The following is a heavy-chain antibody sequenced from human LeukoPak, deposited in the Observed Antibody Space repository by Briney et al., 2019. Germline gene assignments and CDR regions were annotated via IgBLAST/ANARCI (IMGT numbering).Heavy chain of an antibody. CDR1: GFTFSSYS. CDR2: ISSSSSSTI. V-gene: IGHV3-48*01. J-gene: IGHJ4*02. Sequence: GGSLRLSCAASGFTFSSYSMNWVRQAPGKGLEWVSYISSSSSSTIYYADSVKGRFTISRDNSKNTLYLQMNSLRAEDTAVYYCAKDHFSGYDSLWGQGTLVTVSS. D-gene: IGHD5-12*01. CDR3: AKDHFSGYDSL.